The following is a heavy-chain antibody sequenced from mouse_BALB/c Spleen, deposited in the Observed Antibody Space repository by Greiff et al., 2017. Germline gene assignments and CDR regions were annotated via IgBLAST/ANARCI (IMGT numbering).Heavy chain of an antibody. D-gene: IGHD1-1*02. CDR3: ARGVGDY. CDR1: GFAFSSYD. CDR2: ISSGGGST. J-gene: IGHJ4*01. Sequence: EVQGVESGGGLMKPGGSLKLSCAASGFAFSSYDMSWVRQTPEKRLEWVAYISSGGGSTYYPDTVKGRFTISRDNAKNTLYLQMSSLKSEDTAMYYCARGVGDYWGQGTSVTVSS. V-gene: IGHV5-12-1*01.